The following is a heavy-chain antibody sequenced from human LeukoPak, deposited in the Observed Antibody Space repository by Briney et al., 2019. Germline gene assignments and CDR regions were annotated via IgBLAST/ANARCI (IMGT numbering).Heavy chain of an antibody. CDR2: INPNSGGT. Sequence: ASVKVSCKASGYTFTSYGISWVRQAPGQGLEWMGWINPNSGGTNYAQKFQGRVTMTRDTSISTAYMELSRLRSDDTAVYYCARDPDYGDYATIDYWGQGTLVTVSS. CDR3: ARDPDYGDYATIDY. CDR1: GYTFTSYG. J-gene: IGHJ4*02. V-gene: IGHV1-2*02. D-gene: IGHD4-17*01.